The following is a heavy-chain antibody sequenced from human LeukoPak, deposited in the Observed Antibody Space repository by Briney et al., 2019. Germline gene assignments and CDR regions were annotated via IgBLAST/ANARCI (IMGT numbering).Heavy chain of an antibody. CDR3: ARSELGYNYYYMDV. V-gene: IGHV3-48*03. Sequence: GGSLRLSCAASGFTFSSYEMNWVRQAPGKGLEWVSYISSSGSTIYYADSVKGRFTISRDNAKNSLYLQMNSLRAEDTAVYYCARSELGYNYYYMDVWGKGTTVTISS. CDR1: GFTFSSYE. CDR2: ISSSGSTI. J-gene: IGHJ6*03. D-gene: IGHD3-10*01.